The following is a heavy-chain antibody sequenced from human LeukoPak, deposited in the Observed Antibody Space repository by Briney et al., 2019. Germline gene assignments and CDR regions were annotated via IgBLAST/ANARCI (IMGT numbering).Heavy chain of an antibody. Sequence: ASVKVSCKASGYTFTGYYMHWVRQAPGQGLEWMGWISAYNGNTNYAQKLQGRVTMTTDTSTSTAYMELRSLRSDDTAVYYCARDGEMVGGGKWGRRPYYYYMDVWGKGTAVTISS. CDR3: ARDGEMVGGGKWGRRPYYYYMDV. V-gene: IGHV1-18*04. CDR2: ISAYNGNT. D-gene: IGHD4-23*01. CDR1: GYTFTGYY. J-gene: IGHJ6*03.